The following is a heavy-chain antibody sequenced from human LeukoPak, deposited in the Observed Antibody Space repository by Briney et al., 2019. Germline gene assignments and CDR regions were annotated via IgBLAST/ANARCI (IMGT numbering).Heavy chain of an antibody. CDR2: INPSGGST. J-gene: IGHJ3*02. D-gene: IGHD2-15*01. V-gene: IGHV1-46*01. CDR1: GYTFTSYY. Sequence: ASVKVSCKASGYTFTSYYMHWVRQAPGQGLEWMGIINPSGGSTNYAQKLQGRVTMTTDTSTSTAYMELRSLRSDDTAVYYCARDGGYCSGGSCYSGVFDIWGQGTMVTVSS. CDR3: ARDGGYCSGGSCYSGVFDI.